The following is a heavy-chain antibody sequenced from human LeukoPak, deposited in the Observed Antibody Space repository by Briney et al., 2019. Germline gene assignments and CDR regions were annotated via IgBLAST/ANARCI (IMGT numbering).Heavy chain of an antibody. CDR2: INPNSGGT. J-gene: IGHJ3*02. V-gene: IGHV1-2*02. CDR1: GYTFTGYY. Sequence: ASVKVSCKASGYTFTGYYMHWVRQAPGQGLEWMGWINPNSGGTNYAQKFQGRVTMTRDTSISTAYMELSRLRSDDTAVYYCARYQSELGFGERFAFDIWGQGKMATVSS. CDR3: ARYQSELGFGERFAFDI. D-gene: IGHD3-10*01.